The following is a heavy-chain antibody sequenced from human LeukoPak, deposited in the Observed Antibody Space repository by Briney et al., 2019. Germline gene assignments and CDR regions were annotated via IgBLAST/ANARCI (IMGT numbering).Heavy chain of an antibody. D-gene: IGHD3-3*01. Sequence: KPSETLSLTCAVYGGSFSGYYWSWIRQPPGKGLEWIGEINHSGSTNYNPSLKSRATISVDTSKNQFSLKLSSVTAADTAVYYCARAHYDFWSGYYPDYWGQGTLVTVSS. V-gene: IGHV4-34*01. CDR3: ARAHYDFWSGYYPDY. CDR2: INHSGST. CDR1: GGSFSGYY. J-gene: IGHJ4*02.